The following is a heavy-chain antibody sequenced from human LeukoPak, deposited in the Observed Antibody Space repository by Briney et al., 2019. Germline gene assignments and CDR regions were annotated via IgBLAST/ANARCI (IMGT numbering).Heavy chain of an antibody. Sequence: SQTLSLTCTVSGGSISSSRYYWGWLRQPPGKGLVWIGTISYSGNTYYNPSLQSRVTISVDTSKNQFSLKLSSVTAADTAVYYCAGLFDFWSAYYAFDIWGQGTMVTVSS. CDR2: ISYSGNT. CDR1: GGSISSSRYY. D-gene: IGHD3-3*01. V-gene: IGHV4-39*01. J-gene: IGHJ3*02. CDR3: AGLFDFWSAYYAFDI.